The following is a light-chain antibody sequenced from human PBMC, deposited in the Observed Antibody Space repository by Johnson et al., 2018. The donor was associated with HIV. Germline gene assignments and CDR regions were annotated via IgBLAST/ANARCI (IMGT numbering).Light chain of an antibody. CDR1: SSNIGKNY. Sequence: QSVLTQPPSVSAAPGQKVTISCSGSSSNIGKNYVSWYQQLPGTAPKVLIYDNNKRPSGIPDRFSGSKSGTSATLGITGLQTGDEADYYCGTLYSSLSAGGVFGTGTKVTVL. CDR2: DNN. V-gene: IGLV1-51*01. CDR3: GTLYSSLSAGGV. J-gene: IGLJ1*01.